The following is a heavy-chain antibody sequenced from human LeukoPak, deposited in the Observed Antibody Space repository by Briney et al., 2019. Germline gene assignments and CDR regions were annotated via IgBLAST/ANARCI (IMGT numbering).Heavy chain of an antibody. V-gene: IGHV3-23*01. CDR2: ISGSGGTT. CDR3: AKDYCSGGSCYSGHDY. Sequence: PVGSLRLSCAASGFTFSSYAMSWVRQAPGKGLEWVSVISGSGGTTCYADSVKGRFTISRDNSKNTLYLQMNSLRAEDTAVYYCAKDYCSGGSCYSGHDYWGQGTLVTVSS. CDR1: GFTFSSYA. J-gene: IGHJ4*02. D-gene: IGHD2-15*01.